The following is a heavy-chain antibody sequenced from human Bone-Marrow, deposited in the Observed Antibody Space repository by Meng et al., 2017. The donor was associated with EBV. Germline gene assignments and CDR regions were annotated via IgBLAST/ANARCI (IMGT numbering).Heavy chain of an antibody. CDR3: ARETSNYYDSSALDY. D-gene: IGHD3-22*01. Sequence: QVQLVQSGAEVKKXXSXVKVSXXASGGTFSSYAISWVRQAPGQGLEWMGGIIPIFGTANYAQKFQGRVTITADESTSTAYMELSSLRSEDTAVYYCARETSNYYDSSALDYWGQGTLVTVSS. J-gene: IGHJ4*02. CDR1: GGTFSSYA. V-gene: IGHV1-69*01. CDR2: IIPIFGTA.